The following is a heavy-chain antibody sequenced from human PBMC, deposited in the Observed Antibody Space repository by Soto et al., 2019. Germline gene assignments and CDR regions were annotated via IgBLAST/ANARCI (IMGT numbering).Heavy chain of an antibody. V-gene: IGHV4-59*01. D-gene: IGHD2-15*01. CDR1: GGSISSYY. CDR3: ARDRILDGMAV. Sequence: SETLSRTCTVSGGSISSYYWSWIRQPPGKGLEWIGYIYYSGSTNYNPSLKSRVTISVDTSKNQFSLKLSSVTAAVTAVYYCARDRILDGMAVWGQGTTVT. J-gene: IGHJ6*02. CDR2: IYYSGST.